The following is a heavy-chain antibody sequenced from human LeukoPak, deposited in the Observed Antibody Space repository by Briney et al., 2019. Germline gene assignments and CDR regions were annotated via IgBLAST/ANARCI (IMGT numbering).Heavy chain of an antibody. CDR2: IYSGGTT. D-gene: IGHD3-3*01. J-gene: IGHJ6*02. V-gene: IGHV3-53*01. CDR1: GFTVSSNY. CDR3: ARDATTISDTPYGMDV. Sequence: GGCLRLSCAVSGFTVSSNYMSWVRRAAGKGLEWVSVIYSGGTTHYTDSVKGRFTISRDNSKNTLYLQMNSLRAEDTAVYYCARDATTISDTPYGMDVWGQGTTVTVSS.